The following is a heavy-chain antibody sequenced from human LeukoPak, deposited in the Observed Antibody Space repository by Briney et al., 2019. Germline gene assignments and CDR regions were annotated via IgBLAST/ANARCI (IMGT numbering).Heavy chain of an antibody. J-gene: IGHJ1*01. Sequence: ASVKVSCKASGYTFTSYYMHWVRQAPGQGLEWMGIINPSGGSTGYAQKFQGRVTMTRDTSTSTVYMELSSLRSEDTAVYYCARESGYGDYSAEYFQHWGQGTLVTVSS. CDR3: ARESGYGDYSAEYFQH. D-gene: IGHD4-17*01. V-gene: IGHV1-46*01. CDR1: GYTFTSYY. CDR2: INPSGGST.